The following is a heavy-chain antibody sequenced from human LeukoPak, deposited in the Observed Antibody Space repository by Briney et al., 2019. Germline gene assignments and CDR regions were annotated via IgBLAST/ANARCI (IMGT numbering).Heavy chain of an antibody. J-gene: IGHJ6*02. CDR3: ARERSVYYYYYGMDV. CDR1: GYTFTSYA. CDR2: INTNTGNP. Sequence: ASVKVSCRASGYTFTSYAMNWVRQAPGQGLEWMGWINTNTGNPTYAQGFTGRFVFSLDTSVSTAYLQISSLKAEDTAVYYCARERSVYYYYYGMDVWGQGTTVTVSS. D-gene: IGHD1-26*01. V-gene: IGHV7-4-1*02.